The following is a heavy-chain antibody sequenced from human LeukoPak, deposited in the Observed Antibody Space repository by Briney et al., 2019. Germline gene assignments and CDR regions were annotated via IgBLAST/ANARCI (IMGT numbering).Heavy chain of an antibody. CDR2: INPNAGTT. Sequence: GASVKVSCKASGYTFTSYYMHWVRQAPGQGLEWMGIINPNAGTTSYAQKFQGRVTVTRDTSTSTVYMELSSLRSEDTAGYYCARDLSGGKLRYFDWLPPDYWGQGTLVTVSS. V-gene: IGHV1-46*01. J-gene: IGHJ4*02. D-gene: IGHD3-9*01. CDR3: ARDLSGGKLRYFDWLPPDY. CDR1: GYTFTSYY.